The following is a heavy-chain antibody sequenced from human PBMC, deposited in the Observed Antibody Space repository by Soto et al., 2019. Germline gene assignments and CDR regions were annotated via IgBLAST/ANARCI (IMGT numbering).Heavy chain of an antibody. Sequence: SETLSLTCAVSGGSLSSSSWWSWVRQPPGKTLEWLGEIFYSGSTKYNPSLNSRVTISADQSKNDFSLRLSSVTAADTAVYYCVHHGGVPYYHDFWGQGMLVTVSS. D-gene: IGHD2-8*01. CDR1: GGSLSSSSW. V-gene: IGHV4-4*02. CDR2: IFYSGST. J-gene: IGHJ4*02. CDR3: VHHGGVPYYHDF.